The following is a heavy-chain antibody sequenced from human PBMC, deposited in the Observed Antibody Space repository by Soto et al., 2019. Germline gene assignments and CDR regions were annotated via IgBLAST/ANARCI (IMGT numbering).Heavy chain of an antibody. V-gene: IGHV4-31*03. D-gene: IGHD1-26*01. Sequence: QVQLQESGPGLVKPSQTLSLTCTVSGGSISSGGYYWSWIRQHPGKGLEWIGYIYYSGSTYYNPSLKSRVTKSVDTPKNQFSLKLSSVTAADTAAYYCARVISYGYFAYWGQGTLVTVSS. CDR2: IYYSGST. CDR1: GGSISSGGYY. CDR3: ARVISYGYFAY. J-gene: IGHJ4*02.